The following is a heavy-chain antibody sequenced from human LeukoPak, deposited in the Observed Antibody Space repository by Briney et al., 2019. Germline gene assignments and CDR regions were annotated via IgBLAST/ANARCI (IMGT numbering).Heavy chain of an antibody. Sequence: GGSLRLSCAASGFSFSGYGMNWVRQAPGKGLEWVSYISSNSRTTHYADSVKGRFTISRDNAKNSVYLQMNSLRDEDTAVYYCAYYGDHGGRGGYWGQGTLVTVSS. V-gene: IGHV3-48*02. CDR3: AYYGDHGGRGGY. CDR2: ISSNSRTT. D-gene: IGHD4-17*01. J-gene: IGHJ4*02. CDR1: GFSFSGYG.